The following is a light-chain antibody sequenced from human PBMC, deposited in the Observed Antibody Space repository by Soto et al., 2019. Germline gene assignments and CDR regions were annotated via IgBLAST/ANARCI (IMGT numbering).Light chain of an antibody. J-gene: IGKJ1*01. CDR3: QQYGSSPWT. CDR2: GAS. V-gene: IGKV3-20*01. Sequence: EIVLTQSPATLSLSSGERATLSCRASQSVSDNYLAWYQQKPGQAPRLLIYGASSRAAGIPDRFSGSGSGPDFTLTISRLGPEDVAVYFCQQYGSSPWTFGQGTKVEIK. CDR1: QSVSDNY.